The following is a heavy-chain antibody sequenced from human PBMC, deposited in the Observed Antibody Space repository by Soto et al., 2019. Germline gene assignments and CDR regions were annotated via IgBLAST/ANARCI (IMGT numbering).Heavy chain of an antibody. CDR1: GGTFSSYA. J-gene: IGHJ5*02. Sequence: QVQLVQSGAEVKKPASSVKVSCNASGGTFSSYAISWVRQAPGQGLEWMGGIIPIFGTANYAQKFQGRVTITADESTSTAYMELSSLRSEDTAVYYCSRDHGHSWFDPWGQGTLVTVSS. CDR2: IIPIFGTA. V-gene: IGHV1-69*01. CDR3: SRDHGHSWFDP.